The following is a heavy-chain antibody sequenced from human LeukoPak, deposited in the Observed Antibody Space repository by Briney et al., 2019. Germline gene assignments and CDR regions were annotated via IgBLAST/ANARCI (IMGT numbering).Heavy chain of an antibody. CDR2: IIPIFGTA. CDR3: ARDLGDTAIGYPDY. Sequence: EASVKVSCKASGGTFSSYAISWVRQAPGQGLEWMGGIIPIFGTANYAQKFQGRVTITRDTSASTAYMELSSLRSEDTAVYYCARDLGDTAIGYPDYWGQGTLVTVSS. CDR1: GGTFSSYA. J-gene: IGHJ4*02. V-gene: IGHV1-69*05. D-gene: IGHD5-18*01.